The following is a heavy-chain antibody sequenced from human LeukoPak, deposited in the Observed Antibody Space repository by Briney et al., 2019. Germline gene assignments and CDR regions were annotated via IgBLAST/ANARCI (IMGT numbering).Heavy chain of an antibody. Sequence: PSETLSLTCTVSGGSISSYYWGCIRQPPGKGLEWIGSIYYSGSTYYNPSLKSRVTISVDTSKNQFSLKLSSVTAADTAVYYCARQPWFGESLTFDPWGQGTLVTVSS. V-gene: IGHV4-39*01. CDR2: IYYSGST. D-gene: IGHD3-10*01. J-gene: IGHJ5*02. CDR3: ARQPWFGESLTFDP. CDR1: GGSISSYY.